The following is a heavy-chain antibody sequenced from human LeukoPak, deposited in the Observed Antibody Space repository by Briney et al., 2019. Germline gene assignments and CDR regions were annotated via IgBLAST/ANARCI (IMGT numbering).Heavy chain of an antibody. V-gene: IGHV4-38-2*02. Sequence: SETLSLTCSVSGYSISSGYYWGWIRQPPGKGLEWIGSIYYSGSTYYNPSLKSRVTISVDTSKNQFSLKLSSVTAADTAVYYCARVGHGSSGWYHQNDYWGQGTPVTVSS. J-gene: IGHJ4*02. CDR2: IYYSGST. CDR1: GYSISSGYY. D-gene: IGHD6-19*01. CDR3: ARVGHGSSGWYHQNDY.